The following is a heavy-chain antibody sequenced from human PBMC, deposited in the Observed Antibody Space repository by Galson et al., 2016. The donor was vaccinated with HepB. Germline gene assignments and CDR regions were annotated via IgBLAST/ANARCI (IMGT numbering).Heavy chain of an antibody. J-gene: IGHJ4*02. V-gene: IGHV3-9*01. CDR3: AKGPGWAVAKRYLDD. Sequence: SLRLSCAGSGFTFGDYAMHWVRQAPGKGLEWVSSISWNSGDIVYADSVKGRFTISRDNAKSSLYLQMNSLRDEDTALYYCAKGPGWAVAKRYLDDWGQGTLVIVSS. CDR2: ISWNSGDI. CDR1: GFTFGDYA. D-gene: IGHD6-19*01.